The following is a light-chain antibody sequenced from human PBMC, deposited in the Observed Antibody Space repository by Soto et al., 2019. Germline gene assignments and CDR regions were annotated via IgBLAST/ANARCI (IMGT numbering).Light chain of an antibody. CDR2: DVS. CDR1: SSDIGASDY. V-gene: IGLV2-11*01. CDR3: CSYAGGYTLV. Sequence: SVLTQPRSVSGSPGQSVTISCTGTSSDIGASDYVSWYQHHPGKVPKLMIYDVSKRPSGVPDRFSGSKSGNTASLTMSGLRAEDEADYYCCSYAGGYTLVFGGGTKLTVL. J-gene: IGLJ2*01.